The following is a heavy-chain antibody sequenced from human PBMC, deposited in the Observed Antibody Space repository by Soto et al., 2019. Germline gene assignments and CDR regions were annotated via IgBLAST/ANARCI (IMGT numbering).Heavy chain of an antibody. CDR3: ARYSSNWFQTEGMDV. Sequence: SETLSLTCTASGGSISTYYWSWIRQPAGKGLEWIGRIDTSGNTNYNPSLKSRVTMSVDTSKKQFSLKLTSVTAADTAVYYCARYSSNWFQTEGMDVWGQGTTVTVS. CDR2: IDTSGNT. J-gene: IGHJ6*02. CDR1: GGSISTYY. V-gene: IGHV4-4*07. D-gene: IGHD6-13*01.